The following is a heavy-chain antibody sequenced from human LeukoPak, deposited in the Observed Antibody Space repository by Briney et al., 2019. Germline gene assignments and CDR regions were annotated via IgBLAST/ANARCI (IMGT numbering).Heavy chain of an antibody. CDR3: AKDLPAAPYYYYYGMDV. CDR2: ISGSGGNT. J-gene: IGHJ6*02. D-gene: IGHD2-2*01. Sequence: PGGSLRLSCAASGFTFSSYAMSWVRQAPGKGLEWVSAISGSGGNTYYADSVKGRFTISRDNSKNTLYLQMNSLRAEDTAVYYCAKDLPAAPYYYYYGMDVWGQGTTVTVSS. V-gene: IGHV3-23*01. CDR1: GFTFSSYA.